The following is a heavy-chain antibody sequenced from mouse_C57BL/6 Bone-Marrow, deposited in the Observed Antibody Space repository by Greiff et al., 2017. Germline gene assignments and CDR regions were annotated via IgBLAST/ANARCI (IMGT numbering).Heavy chain of an antibody. V-gene: IGHV5-4*01. D-gene: IGHD2-3*01. J-gene: IGHJ2*01. CDR1: GFTFSSYA. Sequence: EVQVVESGGGLVKPGGSLKLSCAASGFTFSSYAMSWVRQTPEKRLEWVATISDGGSYTYYPDNVKGRFTISRDNAKNNLYLQMSQLKSEDTAMYYCARQAIYDGYYVVDYWGQGTTLTVSS. CDR3: ARQAIYDGYYVVDY. CDR2: ISDGGSYT.